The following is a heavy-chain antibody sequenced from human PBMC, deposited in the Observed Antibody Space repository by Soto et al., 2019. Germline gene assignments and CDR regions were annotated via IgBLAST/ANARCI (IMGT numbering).Heavy chain of an antibody. Sequence: EVQLAESGGGLVQPGGSLRLSCAASGCTVSSNYMSWVRQAPGKGLEWVSVIYSGGSTYYADSVKGRFTISRDNSKNTLYLQMNRLRAEDTAVYYCARDRRYLEWLHPDYYYYYMDVWGKGTTVTVSS. J-gene: IGHJ6*03. V-gene: IGHV3-66*01. CDR1: GCTVSSNY. CDR2: IYSGGST. D-gene: IGHD3-3*01. CDR3: ARDRRYLEWLHPDYYYYYMDV.